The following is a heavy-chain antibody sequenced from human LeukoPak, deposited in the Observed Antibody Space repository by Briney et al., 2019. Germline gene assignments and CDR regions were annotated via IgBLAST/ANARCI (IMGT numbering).Heavy chain of an antibody. V-gene: IGHV1-18*01. CDR1: GYTFTSYG. CDR3: ARDLVDSSGYYPDY. CDR2: ISAYNGNT. Sequence: ASVKVSCKASGYTFTSYGISWVRQAPGQGLEWMGWISAYNGNTNYAQKLQGRVTMTRDTSTSTVYMELSSLRSEDTAVYYCARDLVDSSGYYPDYWGQGTLVTVSS. D-gene: IGHD3-22*01. J-gene: IGHJ4*02.